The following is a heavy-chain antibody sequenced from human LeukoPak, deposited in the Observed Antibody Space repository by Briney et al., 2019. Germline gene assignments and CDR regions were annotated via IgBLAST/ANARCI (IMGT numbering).Heavy chain of an antibody. D-gene: IGHD3-3*01. CDR3: ARGFWNGFDY. J-gene: IGHJ4*02. CDR2: ISSSSSTI. V-gene: IGHV3-48*01. Sequence: PGGSLRLSCAASGFTFSSYSMNWVRQAPGKGLEWVSYISSSSSTIYYADPVKGRFTIFRDNAKNSLYLQMNSLRAEDTAVYYCARGFWNGFDYWGQGTLVTVSS. CDR1: GFTFSSYS.